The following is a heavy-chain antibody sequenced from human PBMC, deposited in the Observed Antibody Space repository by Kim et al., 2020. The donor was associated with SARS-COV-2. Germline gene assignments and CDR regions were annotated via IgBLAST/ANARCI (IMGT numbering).Heavy chain of an antibody. V-gene: IGHV4-39*07. D-gene: IGHD5-12*01. Sequence: PTLRGRVTISVDTSKNQFSLKLSSVTAADTAVYYCARDLRYSGYEGWFDPWGQGTLVTVSS. J-gene: IGHJ5*02. CDR3: ARDLRYSGYEGWFDP.